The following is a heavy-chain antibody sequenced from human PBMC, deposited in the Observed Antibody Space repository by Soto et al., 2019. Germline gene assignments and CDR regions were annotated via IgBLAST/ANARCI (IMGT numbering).Heavy chain of an antibody. CDR1: GRSISSGDYY. CDR3: ARDHELELSYYGMDV. D-gene: IGHD1-7*01. J-gene: IGHJ6*02. V-gene: IGHV4-30-4*01. Sequence: SETLSLTRTVSGRSISSGDYYWRQIRQPPGKGLEWIGCIYYSGSTYYNPSLKSRVTISVDTSKNQFSLKLSSVTAADTAVYYCARDHELELSYYGMDVWGQGTKVT. CDR2: IYYSGST.